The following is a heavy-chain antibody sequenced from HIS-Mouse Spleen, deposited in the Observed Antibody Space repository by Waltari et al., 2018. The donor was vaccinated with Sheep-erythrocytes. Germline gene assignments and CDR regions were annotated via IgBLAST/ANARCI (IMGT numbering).Heavy chain of an antibody. CDR2: ISGSGGST. Sequence: EVQLLESGGGLVQPGGSLRLSCAASGFTFSSYAMSWVRQAPGKGLEWVSAISGSGGSTYYADPVKGRFTISRDNSKNTLYLQMNSLRAEDTAVYYCAKRRTGDGGLDYWGQGTLVTVSS. CDR3: AKRRTGDGGLDY. CDR1: GFTFSSYA. D-gene: IGHD7-27*01. V-gene: IGHV3-23*01. J-gene: IGHJ4*02.